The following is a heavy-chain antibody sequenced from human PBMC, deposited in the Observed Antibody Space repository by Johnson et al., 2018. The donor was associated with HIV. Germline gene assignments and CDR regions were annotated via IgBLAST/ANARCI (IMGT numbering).Heavy chain of an antibody. CDR3: ARDGRDLVTRGSFDV. V-gene: IGHV3-30*19. D-gene: IGHD3-9*01. CDR1: GFTFSSYG. CDR2: ISHDGSNK. Sequence: QVQLVESGGGVVQPGRSLRLSCAASGFTFSSYGMHWVRQAPGKGLEWVAVISHDGSNKYYADSVKGRFTISRDNSKNTLYLQMNSLRPEDTAVYYCARDGRDLVTRGSFDVWGQGTVVTVSS. J-gene: IGHJ3*01.